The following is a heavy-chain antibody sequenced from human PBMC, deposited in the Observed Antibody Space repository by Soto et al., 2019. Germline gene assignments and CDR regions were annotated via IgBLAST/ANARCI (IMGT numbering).Heavy chain of an antibody. D-gene: IGHD5-18*01. CDR1: GGSISSSNW. Sequence: PSETLSLTCAVSGGSISSSNWWSWVRQPPGKGLEWIGETYHSGSTNYNPSLKSRVTISVDKSKNQFSLKLSSVTAADTAVYYCASSRGYSYRWFDPWGQGTLVTVSS. V-gene: IGHV4-4*02. J-gene: IGHJ5*02. CDR2: TYHSGST. CDR3: ASSRGYSYRWFDP.